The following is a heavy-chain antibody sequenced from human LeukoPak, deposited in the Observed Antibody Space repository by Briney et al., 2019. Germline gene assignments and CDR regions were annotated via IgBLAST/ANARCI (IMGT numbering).Heavy chain of an antibody. CDR1: GYTFTGYY. V-gene: IGHV1-2*02. J-gene: IGHJ4*02. D-gene: IGHD3-22*01. Sequence: ASVKVSCKASGYTFTGYYMHWVRQAPGQGLEWMGWINPNSGGTNYAQKFQGRVTMTRDTSISTAYMELSRLRSDDTAVYYCAMDWYYYDSSGYYYVVGFDYWGQGTLVTVSS. CDR2: INPNSGGT. CDR3: AMDWYYYDSSGYYYVVGFDY.